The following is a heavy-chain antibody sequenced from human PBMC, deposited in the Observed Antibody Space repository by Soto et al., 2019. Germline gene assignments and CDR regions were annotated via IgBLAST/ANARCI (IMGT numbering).Heavy chain of an antibody. J-gene: IGHJ6*02. V-gene: IGHV4-30-2*01. CDR2: IYHSGSN. Sequence: QLQLQESGSGLVKPSQTLSLTCAVSGGSISSGGYSWSWIRQPPGKGLEWIGYIYHSGSNYYNPSIKSRVTISVDRSKNQFSLKLSSVTAADTAVYYCARAHYGDYGYGMDVWGQGTTVTVSS. CDR1: GGSISSGGYS. D-gene: IGHD4-17*01. CDR3: ARAHYGDYGYGMDV.